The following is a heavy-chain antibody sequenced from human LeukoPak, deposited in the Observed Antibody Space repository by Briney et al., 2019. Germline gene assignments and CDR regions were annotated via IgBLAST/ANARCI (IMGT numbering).Heavy chain of an antibody. Sequence: GGSLRLSCAASGFTFSTYSMNWVRQAPGKGLEWVSYISSSSTIYYADSVKGRFTISRDNPKNSLYLQMNSLRAEDTAVYYCARVDGFDIWGQGTMVTVSS. CDR3: ARVDGFDI. V-gene: IGHV3-48*04. J-gene: IGHJ3*02. CDR1: GFTFSTYS. CDR2: ISSSSTI.